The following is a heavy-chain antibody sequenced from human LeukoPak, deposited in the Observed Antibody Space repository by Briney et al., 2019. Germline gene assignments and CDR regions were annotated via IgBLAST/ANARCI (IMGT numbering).Heavy chain of an antibody. CDR1: GFTFSSYG. Sequence: GGSLRLSCAASGFTFSSYGMHWVRQALGKGLEWVAVISYDGSNKYYADSVKGRFTISRDNSKNTLYLQMNSLRAEDTAVYYCAKDRVTTVRGPTGFDPWGQGTLVTVSS. D-gene: IGHD3-10*01. CDR2: ISYDGSNK. CDR3: AKDRVTTVRGPTGFDP. J-gene: IGHJ5*02. V-gene: IGHV3-30*18.